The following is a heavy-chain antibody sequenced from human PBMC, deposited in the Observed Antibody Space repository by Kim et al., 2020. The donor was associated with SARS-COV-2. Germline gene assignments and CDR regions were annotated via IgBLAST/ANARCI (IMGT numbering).Heavy chain of an antibody. J-gene: IGHJ4*02. CDR3: ARLYCSAGSCYFAY. CDR2: IYHSGSS. Sequence: SETLSLTCAVSGGSINNSNWWGWVRQPPGKGLEWIGEIYHSGSSNYNPSLKSRVTISVDKSTNQFSLKLSSVTAADTAVYYCARLYCSAGSCYFAYWGQGTLVTVSS. D-gene: IGHD2-15*01. CDR1: GGSINNSNW. V-gene: IGHV4-4*02.